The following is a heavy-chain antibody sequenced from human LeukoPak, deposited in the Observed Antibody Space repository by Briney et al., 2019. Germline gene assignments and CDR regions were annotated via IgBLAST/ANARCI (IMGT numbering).Heavy chain of an antibody. V-gene: IGHV1-69*05. Sequence: ASVKVSCKASGGTFSSYAISWVRQAPGQGLEWMGGIIPIFGTANYAQKFQGRVTTTTDESTSTAYMELSSLRSEDTAVYYCASGGTVTYYFDYWGQGTLVTVSS. D-gene: IGHD4-17*01. J-gene: IGHJ4*02. CDR2: IIPIFGTA. CDR3: ASGGTVTYYFDY. CDR1: GGTFSSYA.